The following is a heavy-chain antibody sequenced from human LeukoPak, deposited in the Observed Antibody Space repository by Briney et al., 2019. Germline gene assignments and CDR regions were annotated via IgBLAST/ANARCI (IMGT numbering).Heavy chain of an antibody. J-gene: IGHJ3*02. CDR2: INSDWSST. V-gene: IGHV3-74*01. CDR3: ARVGPGVLAAFDI. Sequence: PGGSLRLSCAASGFTVDSNYLSWVRQAPGKGLVWVSRINSDWSSTSYADSVKGRFTISRDNAKNTLYLQMNSLRAEDTAVYYCARVGPGVLAAFDIWGQGTMVTVSS. CDR1: GFTVDSNY. D-gene: IGHD1-14*01.